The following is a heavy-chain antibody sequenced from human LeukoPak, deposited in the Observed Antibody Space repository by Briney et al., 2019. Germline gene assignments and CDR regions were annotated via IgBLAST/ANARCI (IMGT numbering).Heavy chain of an antibody. D-gene: IGHD6-19*01. Sequence: SETLSLTCAVSGYSISSGYYWGWIRQPPGKGLEWIGSIHQSGTTYYNPSLKSRVTISADTSKNQFSLKLSSVTAADTAVYYCARDSSGWVGYFDYWGQGTLVTASS. CDR2: IHQSGTT. V-gene: IGHV4-38-2*01. J-gene: IGHJ4*02. CDR3: ARDSSGWVGYFDY. CDR1: GYSISSGYY.